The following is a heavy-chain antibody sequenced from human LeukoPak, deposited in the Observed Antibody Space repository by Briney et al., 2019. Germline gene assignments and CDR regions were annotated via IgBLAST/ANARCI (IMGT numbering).Heavy chain of an antibody. D-gene: IGHD1-1*01. V-gene: IGHV3-7*01. Sequence: GSLRLSCAASGFTFSRNWKSWVRQAPGKGLEWVANINQDGSEGYFVDSVKGRFTISRDNAKNSLYLQMNSLRAEDTAVYYCARDGTRTTGTTFDIWGQGTMVTVSS. CDR2: INQDGSEG. CDR3: ARDGTRTTGTTFDI. CDR1: GFTFSRNW. J-gene: IGHJ3*02.